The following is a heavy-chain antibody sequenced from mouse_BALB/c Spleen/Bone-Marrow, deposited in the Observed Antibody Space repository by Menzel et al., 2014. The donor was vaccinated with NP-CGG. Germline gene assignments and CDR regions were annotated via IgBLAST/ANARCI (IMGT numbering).Heavy chain of an antibody. CDR3: AFGNYDFDY. CDR1: GYAFSSYW. J-gene: IGHJ2*01. D-gene: IGHD2-1*01. Sequence: QVQLQQPGAELVRPGSSVKISCKASGYAFSSYWMNWVKQRPGQGLEWIVQIYPGDGDTNYSGKFKGKATLTADESSSTAYMQLSSLTSEDSAVYFCAFGNYDFDYWGQGTTLTVSS. V-gene: IGHV1-80*01. CDR2: IYPGDGDT.